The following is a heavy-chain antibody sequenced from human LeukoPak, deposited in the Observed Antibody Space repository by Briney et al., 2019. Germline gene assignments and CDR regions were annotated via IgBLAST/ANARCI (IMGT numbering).Heavy chain of an antibody. V-gene: IGHV3-21*01. CDR3: ARDLTVTSTCWFDR. Sequence: GGSLRLSCAVSGFTFSSYSMNWVRQAPGKGLEWVSSITSSSSYIYYADSVKGRFTISRDNAKNSLYLQMNSLRAEDTAVYYCARDLTVTSTCWFDRWGQGTLVTASS. D-gene: IGHD4-11*01. J-gene: IGHJ5*02. CDR2: ITSSSSYI. CDR1: GFTFSSYS.